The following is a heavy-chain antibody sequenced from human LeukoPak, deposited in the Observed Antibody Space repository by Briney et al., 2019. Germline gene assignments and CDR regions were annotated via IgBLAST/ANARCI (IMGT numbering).Heavy chain of an antibody. CDR2: ISGSGGST. Sequence: GGSLRLSCAASGFTVSSNYMSWVRQAPGKGLEWVSAISGSGGSTYYADSVKGRFTISRDNSKNTLYLQMNSLRAEDTGVYYCARGYASESYYNGPGYWGQGTLVTVSS. D-gene: IGHD3-10*01. CDR1: GFTVSSNY. J-gene: IGHJ4*02. V-gene: IGHV3-23*01. CDR3: ARGYASESYYNGPGY.